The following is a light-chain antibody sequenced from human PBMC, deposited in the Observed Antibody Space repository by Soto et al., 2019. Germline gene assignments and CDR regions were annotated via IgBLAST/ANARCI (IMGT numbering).Light chain of an antibody. J-gene: IGLJ2*01. V-gene: IGLV2-23*01. CDR2: EGS. CDR1: SSDVGSYNL. Sequence: QSALTQPASVSGSPGQSITISCTGTSSDVGSYNLVSWYQQHPGKAPKLMIYEGSKRPSGVSNRFSGSKSGNTASLTISGRQAEDEDDYYYCSYEASSTSVVFGGGTKLTVL. CDR3: CSYEASSTSVV.